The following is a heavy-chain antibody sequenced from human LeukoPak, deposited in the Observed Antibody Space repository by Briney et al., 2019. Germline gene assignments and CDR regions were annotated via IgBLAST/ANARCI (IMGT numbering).Heavy chain of an antibody. D-gene: IGHD6-6*01. J-gene: IGHJ6*02. CDR2: ISYDENNK. V-gene: IGHV3-30*18. CDR3: AKDSRYSRSSNYYYYGMDV. Sequence: GGSLRLSCAASGFTFSSHGIHWVRQAPGKGLEWVAVISYDENNKYYADSVKGRFTISRDNSKNTLYLQMNSLRAEDTAVYYCAKDSRYSRSSNYYYYGMDVWGQGTTVTVSS. CDR1: GFTFSSHG.